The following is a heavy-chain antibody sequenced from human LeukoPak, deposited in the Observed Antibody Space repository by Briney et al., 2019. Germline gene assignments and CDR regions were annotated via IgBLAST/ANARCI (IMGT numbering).Heavy chain of an antibody. D-gene: IGHD4-17*01. CDR2: ITWNGGST. Sequence: GGSLRLSCATSGFTFSSYAMSWVRQAPGRGLEWVSVITWNGGSTSYADSVKGRFTISRDNAKNSLYLQMNSLRAEDTALYYCARDRTMTTVTDFDSWGQGTLVTVSS. CDR1: GFTFSSYA. CDR3: ARDRTMTTVTDFDS. V-gene: IGHV3-20*04. J-gene: IGHJ4*02.